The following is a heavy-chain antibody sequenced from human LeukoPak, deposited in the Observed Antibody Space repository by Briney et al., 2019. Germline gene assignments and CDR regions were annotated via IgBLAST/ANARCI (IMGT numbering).Heavy chain of an antibody. D-gene: IGHD6-19*01. CDR3: ASAQWLVRGYYFDY. CDR2: IYYSGST. V-gene: IGHV4-61*08. J-gene: IGHJ4*02. Sequence: PSETLSLTCTVSGGSISSGDYYWSWIRQPPGKGLEWIGYIYYSGSTNYNPSLKSRVTISVDTSKNQFSLKLSSVTAADTAVYYCASAQWLVRGYYFDYWGQGTLVTVSS. CDR1: GGSISSGDYY.